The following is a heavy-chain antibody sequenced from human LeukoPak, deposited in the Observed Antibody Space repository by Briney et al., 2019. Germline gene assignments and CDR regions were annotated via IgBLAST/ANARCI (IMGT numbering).Heavy chain of an antibody. J-gene: IGHJ4*02. CDR1: GYTFTSYY. Sequence: ATVKVSCKASGYTFTSYYMHWVRQAPGQGLEWMGIINPSGGSTSYAQKFQSRVTMARDTSTSTVYMELSSLRSEDTAVYYCARVTAVAGSGFDYWGRGTLVTVSS. D-gene: IGHD6-19*01. CDR2: INPSGGST. V-gene: IGHV1-46*01. CDR3: ARVTAVAGSGFDY.